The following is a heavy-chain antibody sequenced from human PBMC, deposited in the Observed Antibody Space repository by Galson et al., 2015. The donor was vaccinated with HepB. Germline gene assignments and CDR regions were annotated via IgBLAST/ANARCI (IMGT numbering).Heavy chain of an antibody. CDR3: TTSQYYYDSSGFDY. CDR1: GFTFSNAW. J-gene: IGHJ4*02. V-gene: IGHV3-15*01. D-gene: IGHD3-22*01. Sequence: SLRLSCAASGFTFSNAWMSWVRQAPGKGLEWVGRIKSKTDGGTTDYAAPVKGRFTISRDDSKNTLYLQMNSLKTEDTAVYYCTTSQYYYDSSGFDYWGQGTLVTVSS. CDR2: IKSKTDGGTT.